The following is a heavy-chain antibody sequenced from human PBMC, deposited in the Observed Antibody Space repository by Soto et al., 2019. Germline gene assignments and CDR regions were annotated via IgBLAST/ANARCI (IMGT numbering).Heavy chain of an antibody. D-gene: IGHD3-3*01. J-gene: IGHJ4*02. Sequence: PGGSLRLSCAASGFTFSSYAMSWVRQAPGKGLEWVSAISGSGGSTYYAGSVKGRFTISRDNSKNTLYLQMNSLRAEDTAVYYCAKDYDFWSGYLDYWGQGTLVTVSS. CDR3: AKDYDFWSGYLDY. CDR1: GFTFSSYA. CDR2: ISGSGGST. V-gene: IGHV3-23*01.